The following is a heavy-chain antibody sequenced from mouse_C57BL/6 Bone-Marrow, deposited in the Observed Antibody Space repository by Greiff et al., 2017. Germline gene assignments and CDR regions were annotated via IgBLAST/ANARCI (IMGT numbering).Heavy chain of an antibody. CDR1: GFSLTSYG. D-gene: IGHD1-1*01. V-gene: IGHV2-2*01. CDR2: IWSGGST. J-gene: IGHJ3*01. Sequence: VKLQESGPGLVQPSQSLSITCTVSGFSLTSYGVHWVRQSPGKGLEWLGMIWSGGSTNYNAAFISRLRISKDNSKSQVFFNMNSLQADDTAIYYCASTYYYGSSPAWFADWGQGTLVTVSA. CDR3: ASTYYYGSSPAWFAD.